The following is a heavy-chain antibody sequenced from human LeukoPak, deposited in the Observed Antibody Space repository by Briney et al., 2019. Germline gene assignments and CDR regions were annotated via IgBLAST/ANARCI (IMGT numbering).Heavy chain of an antibody. V-gene: IGHV1-18*01. D-gene: IGHD3-10*01. CDR1: GYTFTSYG. CDR2: ISAYNGNT. J-gene: IGHJ4*02. CDR3: ARDRLWFGDPTNFDY. Sequence: GASVKVSCKASGYTFTSYGISWVRQAPGQGLEWMGWISAYNGNTNYAQKLQGRVTMTTDISTSTAYMELRSLRSDDTAVYYCARDRLWFGDPTNFDYWGQGTLVTVSS.